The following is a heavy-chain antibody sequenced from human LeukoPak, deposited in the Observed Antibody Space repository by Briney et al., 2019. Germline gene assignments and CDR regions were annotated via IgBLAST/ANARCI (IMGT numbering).Heavy chain of an antibody. J-gene: IGHJ4*02. CDR1: GFTFGSYW. V-gene: IGHV3-74*01. D-gene: IGHD3-10*01. CDR2: INSDGSST. CDR3: ARGITMVRGSGLDY. Sequence: PGGSLRLSCAASGFTFGSYWMHWVRQAPGKGLVWVSRINSDGSSTSYADSVKGRFTISRDNAKNTLYLQMNSLRAEDTAVYYCARGITMVRGSGLDYWGQGTLVTVSS.